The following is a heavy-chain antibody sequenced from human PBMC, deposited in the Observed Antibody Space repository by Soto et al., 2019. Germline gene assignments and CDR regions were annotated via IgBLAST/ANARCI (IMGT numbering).Heavy chain of an antibody. CDR2: ISGSGGST. Sequence: GGSLRLSCAASGFTFSSYAMSWVRQAPGKGLEWVSAISGSGGSTYYADSVKGRFTISRDNSRNTLYLQMNSLRAEDTAVYYCPKDRGIGVIPAPIFLEIWHKEATV. V-gene: IGHV3-23*01. CDR3: PKDRGIGVIPAPIFLEI. CDR1: GFTFSSYA. J-gene: IGHJ6*03. D-gene: IGHD2-2*01.